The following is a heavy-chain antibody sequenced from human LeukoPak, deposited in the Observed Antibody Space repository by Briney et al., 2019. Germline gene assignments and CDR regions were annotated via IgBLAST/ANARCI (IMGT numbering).Heavy chain of an antibody. CDR3: AKDLGYCSGGSCYSDAFDI. D-gene: IGHD2-15*01. V-gene: IGHV3-30*18. CDR1: GFTFSSYG. Sequence: GGSLRLSCAASGFTFSSYGMHWVRQAPGKGLEWVAIISYDGSNKYYADSVKGRFTISRDNSKNTLYLQMNSLRAEDTAVYYCAKDLGYCSGGSCYSDAFDIWGQGTMVTVSS. CDR2: ISYDGSNK. J-gene: IGHJ3*02.